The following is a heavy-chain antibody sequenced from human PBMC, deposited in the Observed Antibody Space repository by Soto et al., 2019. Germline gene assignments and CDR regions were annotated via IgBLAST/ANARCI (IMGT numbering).Heavy chain of an antibody. Sequence: QVQLQESGPGLVRPSQTLSLTCTVSGGSISTDHYHWTWIRQTPGKGLEWIGYIHYSGSIHFNPSLQSRVSMSVDTSKNLFSLKLSSVTAADTAVYFCAREDDGGDRDYYGLDLWGQGTTVTVSS. CDR1: GGSISTDHYH. J-gene: IGHJ6*02. V-gene: IGHV4-30-4*01. D-gene: IGHD2-21*02. CDR2: IHYSGSI. CDR3: AREDDGGDRDYYGLDL.